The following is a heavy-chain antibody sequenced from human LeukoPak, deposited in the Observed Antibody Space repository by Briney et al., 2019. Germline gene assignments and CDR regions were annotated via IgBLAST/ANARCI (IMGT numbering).Heavy chain of an antibody. CDR2: ISGSGGST. Sequence: GSLRLSCTASGFTFSSYAISWVRQAPGKGLEWGSAISGSGGSTFYADFVKGRFTISRDNSKNTLYLQMNSLRADDTAVYYCAKGYCSSATCYARFDPWGQGTLVTVSS. D-gene: IGHD2-2*01. CDR3: AKGYCSSATCYARFDP. CDR1: GFTFSSYA. V-gene: IGHV3-23*01. J-gene: IGHJ5*02.